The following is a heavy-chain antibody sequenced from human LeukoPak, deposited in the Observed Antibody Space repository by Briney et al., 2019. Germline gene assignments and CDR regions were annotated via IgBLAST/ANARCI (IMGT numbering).Heavy chain of an antibody. Sequence: GESLKISCNGSGYXFSIYWIGWVRQMPGKGLGWMGIIYPGDSDTRYSPSFQGQVTISADKSISTAYLQWSSLKASDTAMYYCARAYFWSGYSDAYYFDYWGQGTLVTVSS. V-gene: IGHV5-51*01. CDR2: IYPGDSDT. J-gene: IGHJ4*02. CDR1: GYXFSIYW. CDR3: ARAYFWSGYSDAYYFDY. D-gene: IGHD3-3*01.